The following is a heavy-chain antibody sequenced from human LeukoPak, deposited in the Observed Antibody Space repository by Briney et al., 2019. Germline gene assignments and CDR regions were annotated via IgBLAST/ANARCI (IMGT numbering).Heavy chain of an antibody. D-gene: IGHD2-15*01. CDR2: ISPDGRTT. CDR1: GFTFSSLW. J-gene: IGHJ4*02. V-gene: IGHV3-74*01. Sequence: GGSLRLSCAASGFTFSSLWMHWVRQAPGKGLVWVSHISPDGRTTYYADFVKGRLTISRDNAKNTLYLQINGLRAEDTAVYYCVQRHCDGGNCLHRDYWGQGTLVTVSS. CDR3: VQRHCDGGNCLHRDY.